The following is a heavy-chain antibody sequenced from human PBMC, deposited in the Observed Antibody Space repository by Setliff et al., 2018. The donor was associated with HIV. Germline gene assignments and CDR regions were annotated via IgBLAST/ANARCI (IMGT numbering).Heavy chain of an antibody. Sequence: SVKVSCKASGGTFSRYTIRWVRQAPGQGLEYMGGIVPIVGIAKYAQKCQGRVTIMADESTSTAYMELSSLRSDDTAVYYCAKADYCSAGSCSSRRSIDYWGQGALVTVSS. CDR3: AKADYCSAGSCSSRRSIDY. J-gene: IGHJ4*02. CDR2: IVPIVGIA. CDR1: GGTFSRYT. D-gene: IGHD2-15*01. V-gene: IGHV1-69*10.